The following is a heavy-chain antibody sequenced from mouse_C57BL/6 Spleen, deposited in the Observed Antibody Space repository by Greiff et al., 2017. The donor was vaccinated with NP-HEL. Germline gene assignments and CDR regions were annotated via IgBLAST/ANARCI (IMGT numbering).Heavy chain of an antibody. V-gene: IGHV1-53*01. CDR1: GYTFTSYW. J-gene: IGHJ4*01. CDR2: INPSNGGT. Sequence: QVQLQQPGTELVKPGASVKLSCKASGYTFTSYWMHWVKQRPGQGLEWIGNINPSNGGTNYNEKFKSKATLTVDKSSSTASMQLSILTSEDSAVYYCARGPYGRDYAMDYWGQGTSVTVSS. CDR3: ARGPYGRDYAMDY. D-gene: IGHD1-1*01.